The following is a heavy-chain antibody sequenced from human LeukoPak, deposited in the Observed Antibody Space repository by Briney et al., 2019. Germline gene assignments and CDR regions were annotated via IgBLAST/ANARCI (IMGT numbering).Heavy chain of an antibody. Sequence: SETLSLTCTVSGGSISSYYWSWIRQPAGKGLEWIERIYTSGSTNYNPSLKSRVTMSVDTSKNQFSLKLSSVTAADTAVYYCARARGDCSSTSCYHAIYYYYMDVWGKGTTVTVSS. CDR2: IYTSGST. J-gene: IGHJ6*03. D-gene: IGHD2-2*01. CDR1: GGSISSYY. CDR3: ARARGDCSSTSCYHAIYYYYMDV. V-gene: IGHV4-4*07.